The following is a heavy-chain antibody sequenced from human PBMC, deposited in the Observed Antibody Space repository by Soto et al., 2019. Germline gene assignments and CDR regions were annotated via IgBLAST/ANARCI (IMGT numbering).Heavy chain of an antibody. CDR2: LYNHGKT. J-gene: IGHJ4*02. V-gene: IGHV3-53*01. CDR3: ARLTEAERH. D-gene: IGHD1-1*01. Sequence: EVQLVESGGGLTQPGGSLRLPRVVSGFIVSSSHMIWVRQAPGKGLEGVSILYNHGKTNYVDAVKGRFTITRDNSKNTVYLQMNSLRVEDTAVYYCARLTEAERHWGQGALVTVSS. CDR1: GFIVSSSH.